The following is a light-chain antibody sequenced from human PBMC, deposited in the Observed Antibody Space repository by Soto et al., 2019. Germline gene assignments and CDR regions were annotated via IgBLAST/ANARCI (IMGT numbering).Light chain of an antibody. CDR1: QGIANF. Sequence: IQLTQSPSSLSASVGDRVTISCRASQGIANFLAWYQQKPGKAPKLLIYGASTVQSGVPSRFSGSGSGTDFTLTISSLQPEDFATYYCQQLNSFPIPFGPGTKVDIK. V-gene: IGKV1-9*01. CDR3: QQLNSFPIP. CDR2: GAS. J-gene: IGKJ3*01.